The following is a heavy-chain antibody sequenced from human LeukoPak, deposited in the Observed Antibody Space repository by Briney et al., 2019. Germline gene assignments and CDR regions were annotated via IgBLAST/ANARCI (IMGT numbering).Heavy chain of an antibody. CDR1: GFAFYNYD. Sequence: GGSLRLSCTASGFAFYNYDMSWVRQAPGKGLEWVSAISGSGGSTYYADSVKGRFTISRDNTKNSLYLQMNSLRAADTAVYYCARGARNFWSGSYRDYYYMDVWGQGTMVTVSS. J-gene: IGHJ6*03. D-gene: IGHD3-3*01. CDR3: ARGARNFWSGSYRDYYYMDV. CDR2: ISGSGGST. V-gene: IGHV3-23*01.